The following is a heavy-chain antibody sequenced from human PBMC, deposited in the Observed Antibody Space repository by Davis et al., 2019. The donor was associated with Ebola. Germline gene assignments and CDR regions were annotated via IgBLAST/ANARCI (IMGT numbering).Heavy chain of an antibody. CDR2: IIPILGIA. CDR3: ATDSSGLLGERDY. D-gene: IGHD3-22*01. J-gene: IGHJ4*02. CDR1: GGTFSSYA. V-gene: IGHV1-69*04. Sequence: SVKVSCKASGGTFSSYAISWVRQAPGQGLEWMGRIIPILGIANYAQKFQGRVTITADKSTSTAYMELSSLRSEDTAVYYCATDSSGLLGERDYWGQGTLVTVSS.